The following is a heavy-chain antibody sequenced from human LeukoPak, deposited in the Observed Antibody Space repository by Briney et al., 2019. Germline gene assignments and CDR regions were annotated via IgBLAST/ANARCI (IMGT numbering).Heavy chain of an antibody. D-gene: IGHD1-26*01. Sequence: GGSLRLSCAASGFTLSSYSMNWVRQAPGKGLEWVSSISSSSSYIYYADSVKGRFTISRDNAKNSLYLQMNSLRAEDTAVYYCARGYSGKNDAFDIWGQGTMVTVSS. CDR3: ARGYSGKNDAFDI. CDR1: GFTLSSYS. V-gene: IGHV3-21*01. J-gene: IGHJ3*02. CDR2: ISSSSSYI.